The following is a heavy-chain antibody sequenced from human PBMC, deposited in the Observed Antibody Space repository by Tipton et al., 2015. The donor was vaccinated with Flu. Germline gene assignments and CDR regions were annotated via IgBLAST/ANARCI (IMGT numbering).Heavy chain of an antibody. Sequence: TLSLTCTVSGGSISSGSYYWSWIRQPAGKGLEWIGRIYTSGSTNYNPSLKSRVTISVDTSKNQFSLKLSSVTAADTAAYYCARAGWLLPFDYWGQGTLVTVSS. J-gene: IGHJ4*02. CDR1: GGSISSGSYY. V-gene: IGHV4-61*02. CDR2: IYTSGST. D-gene: IGHD3-22*01. CDR3: ARAGWLLPFDY.